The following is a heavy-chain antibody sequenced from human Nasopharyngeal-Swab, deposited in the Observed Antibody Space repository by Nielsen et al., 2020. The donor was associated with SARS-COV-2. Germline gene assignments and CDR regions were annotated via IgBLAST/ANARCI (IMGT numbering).Heavy chain of an antibody. CDR3: ARGLNGGH. D-gene: IGHD3-16*01. CDR1: VGSFSGHY. Sequence: SATLSLTCAVYVGSFSGHYWSWIRQPPGKGLAWIGEINHSGSPNYNPSLKNRVTISVDTSKNQFSLKLSSLTAADTAVYYCARGLNGGHWGQGTLVTVSS. J-gene: IGHJ4*02. V-gene: IGHV4-34*01. CDR2: INHSGSP.